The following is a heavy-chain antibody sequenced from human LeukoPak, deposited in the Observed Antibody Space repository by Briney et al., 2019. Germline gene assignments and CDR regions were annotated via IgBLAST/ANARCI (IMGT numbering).Heavy chain of an antibody. J-gene: IGHJ3*02. CDR3: TRDGGNSGNTAFDI. D-gene: IGHD3-16*01. V-gene: IGHV3-72*01. Sequence: GGSPRLSCAASGFSLSDQFMDWVRQAPGKGLEWIGRSRNRANSHTTEYAASVKGRFTISRDDSGNLMYLQMNSLKIEDTAVYFCTRDGGNSGNTAFDIWAQGTEVTVSS. CDR1: GFSLSDQF. CDR2: SRNRANSHTT.